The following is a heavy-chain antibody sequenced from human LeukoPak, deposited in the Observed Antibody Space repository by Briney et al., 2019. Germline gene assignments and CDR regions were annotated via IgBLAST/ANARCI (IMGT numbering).Heavy chain of an antibody. D-gene: IGHD6-13*01. CDR3: ARDSGWWRFDF. V-gene: IGHV3-7*03. CDR1: GFTFSSYW. Sequence: GGSLRLSCVASGFTFSSYWMSWVRQAPGKGLEWVANIKQDGSEKYYVDSVKGRFTISRDNAKNSLYLQMNSLRAEDTAVYYCARDSGWWRFDFWGQGTLVTVSS. CDR2: IKQDGSEK. J-gene: IGHJ4*02.